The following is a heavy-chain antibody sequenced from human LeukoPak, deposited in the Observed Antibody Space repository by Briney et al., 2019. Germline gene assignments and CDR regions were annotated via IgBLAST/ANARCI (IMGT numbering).Heavy chain of an antibody. D-gene: IGHD3-16*02. V-gene: IGHV4-59*01. Sequence: SETLSLTCTVSGGSISRYYWSWIRQPPGRGLEWIGYISYSGSTNYNPSLKSRVTLPVDTSKNQFSLKLSSVTAADTAVYYCAKYVWGSYPTFEDYWGQGTLVTVSS. J-gene: IGHJ4*02. CDR1: GGSISRYY. CDR3: AKYVWGSYPTFEDY. CDR2: ISYSGST.